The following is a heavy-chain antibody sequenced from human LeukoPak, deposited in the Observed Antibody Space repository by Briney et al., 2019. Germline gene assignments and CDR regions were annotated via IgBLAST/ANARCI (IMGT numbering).Heavy chain of an antibody. CDR3: TRRVFATRWFDP. Sequence: GGTLRLFCAASGFTFSSYWIHWVRDAPGKGLVWVSRINSDGSTTNYADSVKGRYTISRDNAENTLYLQMNSVRVEDTAVYFGTRRVFATRWFDPWGQGTLVTVSS. CDR2: INSDGSTT. V-gene: IGHV3-74*01. D-gene: IGHD2-15*01. CDR1: GFTFSSYW. J-gene: IGHJ5*02.